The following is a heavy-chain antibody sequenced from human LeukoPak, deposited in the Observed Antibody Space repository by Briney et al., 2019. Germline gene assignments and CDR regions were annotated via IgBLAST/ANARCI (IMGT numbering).Heavy chain of an antibody. Sequence: ESSETLSLTCAVYGGSFSGYYWSWIRQPPGKGLEWIGEINHSGSTNYNPSLKSRVTISVDTSKNQFSLKLSSVTAADTAVYYCARGHDSSGYYYFDYWGQGTLVTVSS. CDR1: GGSFSGYY. CDR2: INHSGST. D-gene: IGHD3-22*01. V-gene: IGHV4-34*01. CDR3: ARGHDSSGYYYFDY. J-gene: IGHJ4*02.